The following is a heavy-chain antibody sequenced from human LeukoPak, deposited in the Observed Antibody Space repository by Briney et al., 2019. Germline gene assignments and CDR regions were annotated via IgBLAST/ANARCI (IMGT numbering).Heavy chain of an antibody. D-gene: IGHD2-2*01. J-gene: IGHJ5*02. V-gene: IGHV1-2*06. Sequence: ASVKVSCKASGYTFTGYYMHWVRQAPGQGLEWMGRINPNSGGTNYAQKFQGRVTMTRDTSISTAYMELSRLRSDDTAVYYCARVPAAANWFDPWGQGTLVTVPS. CDR3: ARVPAAANWFDP. CDR1: GYTFTGYY. CDR2: INPNSGGT.